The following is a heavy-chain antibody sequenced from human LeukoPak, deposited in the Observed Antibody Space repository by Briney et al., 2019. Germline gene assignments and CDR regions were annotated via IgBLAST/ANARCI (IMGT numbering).Heavy chain of an antibody. J-gene: IGHJ5*02. Sequence: GGSLRLSCAASGFTFSSYWMIWVRQAPGKGLEWGGNIKQDGSEKRYADSVRGRFTISRDNAQTSLYLQMNSLRAEDTAVYYCARASNPWLQLTWGQGTLVTVSS. CDR2: IKQDGSEK. CDR1: GFTFSSYW. V-gene: IGHV3-7*05. CDR3: ARASNPWLQLT. D-gene: IGHD5-24*01.